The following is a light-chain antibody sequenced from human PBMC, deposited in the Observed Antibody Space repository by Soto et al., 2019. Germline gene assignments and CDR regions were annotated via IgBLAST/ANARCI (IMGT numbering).Light chain of an antibody. CDR2: EVN. V-gene: IGLV2-14*01. J-gene: IGLJ3*02. CDR1: GSDIGGYNY. CDR3: SSYTTISTLV. Sequence: QSVLTQPASVSGSPGQSITIACTGTGSDIGGYNYVSWYQQYPGKAPKLMIYEVNNRPSGVSDRFSGSKSGNTASLTISGLQAEDEADYFCSSYTTISTLVFGGGTKLTVL.